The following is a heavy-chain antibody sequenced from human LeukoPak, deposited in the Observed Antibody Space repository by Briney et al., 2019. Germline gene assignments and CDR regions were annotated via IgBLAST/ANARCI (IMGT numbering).Heavy chain of an antibody. Sequence: ASVKVSCKASGYTITGYYINWVRQAPGQGLEWMGWINPNNGGTNSAQKFQGRVTMTRDTSIGTAYMELNRLTYDDTAVYYCGRDRHWNQGNFDYWGQGTLVTVSS. CDR3: GRDRHWNQGNFDY. CDR2: INPNNGGT. J-gene: IGHJ4*02. V-gene: IGHV1-2*02. CDR1: GYTITGYY. D-gene: IGHD1-1*01.